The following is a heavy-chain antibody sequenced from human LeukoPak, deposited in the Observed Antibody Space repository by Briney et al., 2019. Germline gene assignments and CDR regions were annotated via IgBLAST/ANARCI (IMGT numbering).Heavy chain of an antibody. CDR2: IYNSGRT. J-gene: IGHJ3*02. CDR1: GASISSYD. CDR3: TRDRPAEKISVWFGGPPAGLDPFDI. D-gene: IGHD3-10*01. Sequence: SGTLSLTCAVSGASISSYDWSWIRQPPGKGLEWIGGIYNSGRTNDNPSLKSRVTISKDTSKNQVSLNLRSVTAADTAVYYCTRDRPAEKISVWFGGPPAGLDPFDIWGQGKMVIVSS. V-gene: IGHV4-59*01.